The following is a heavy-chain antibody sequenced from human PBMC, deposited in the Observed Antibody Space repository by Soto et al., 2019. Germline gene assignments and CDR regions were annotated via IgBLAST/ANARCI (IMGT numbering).Heavy chain of an antibody. D-gene: IGHD3-22*01. CDR2: IDPSDSYT. CDR1: GYSFTSYW. V-gene: IGHV5-10-1*03. CDR3: ARWVDSSGYYGYYYGMDV. Sequence: EVQLVQSGAEVKKPGESLRISCKGSGYSFTSYWISWVRQMPGKGLEWMGRIDPSDSYTIYSPSFQGHVTISADKSISTAYLQWSSLKASDTAMYYCARWVDSSGYYGYYYGMDVWGQGTTVTVSS. J-gene: IGHJ6*02.